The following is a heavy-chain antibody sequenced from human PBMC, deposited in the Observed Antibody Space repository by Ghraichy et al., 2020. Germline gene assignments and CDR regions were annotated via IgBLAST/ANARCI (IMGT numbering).Heavy chain of an antibody. J-gene: IGHJ4*02. CDR2: ISWDGGSS. Sequence: GGSLRLSCAASGFTFDDYAMHWVRRAPGKGLEWVSLISWDGGSSYYADSVKGRFTISRDNSKSSLYLQMNSLRPEDTALYYCAKGGEVVMLASHFDYWGQGTLVTVSS. CDR3: AKGGEVVMLASHFDY. CDR1: GFTFDDYA. V-gene: IGHV3-43D*03. D-gene: IGHD4-23*01.